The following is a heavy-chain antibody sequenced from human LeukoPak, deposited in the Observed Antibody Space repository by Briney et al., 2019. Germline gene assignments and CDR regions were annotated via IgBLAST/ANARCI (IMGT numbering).Heavy chain of an antibody. CDR1: GYTFTGYY. Sequence: ASVTVSCKASGYTFTGYYIHWVRQAPGQGLEWMGWINPNSGGTNYAPTFQGRVTMTRDTSISTAYMELSRLTSDDTTIYYCATTLHIVVVTWHAFDIWGQGTMVTVSS. J-gene: IGHJ3*02. D-gene: IGHD2-21*02. CDR3: ATTLHIVVVTWHAFDI. V-gene: IGHV1-2*02. CDR2: INPNSGGT.